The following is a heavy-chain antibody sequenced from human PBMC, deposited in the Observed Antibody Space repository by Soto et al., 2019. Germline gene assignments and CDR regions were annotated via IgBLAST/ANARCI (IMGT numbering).Heavy chain of an antibody. D-gene: IGHD6-13*01. V-gene: IGHV4-31*03. Sequence: SQTRSLTCTVSGGSISSGGYYWSWIRQHPGKGLEWIGYIYYSGSTYYNPSLKSRVTISVDTSKNQFSLKLSSVTAADTAVYYCAGLTSSWSTRSFDYWDKGPLLTVSS. CDR2: IYYSGST. J-gene: IGHJ4*02. CDR3: AGLTSSWSTRSFDY. CDR1: GGSISSGGYY.